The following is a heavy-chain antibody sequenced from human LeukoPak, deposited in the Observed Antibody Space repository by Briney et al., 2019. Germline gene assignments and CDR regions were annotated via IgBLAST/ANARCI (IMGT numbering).Heavy chain of an antibody. Sequence: ASVKVSCKASGYTFTSYDINWVRQATGQGLEWMGWMNPNSGNTGYAQKFRGRVTMTRDTSISTAYMELSSLRSEDTAVYYCARAQRAKNDYSHGGQGTLVTVSS. V-gene: IGHV1-8*01. CDR2: MNPNSGNT. D-gene: IGHD4-11*01. CDR1: GYTFTSYD. J-gene: IGHJ4*02. CDR3: ARAQRAKNDYSH.